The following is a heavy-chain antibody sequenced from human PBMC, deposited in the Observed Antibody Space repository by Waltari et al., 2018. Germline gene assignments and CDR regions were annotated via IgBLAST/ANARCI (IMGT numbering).Heavy chain of an antibody. CDR3: ARVEPDDFWSGYYPYFDY. D-gene: IGHD3-3*01. Sequence: QVQLVQSGAEVKKPGASVKVSCKASGYTFTSYYMHWVRQAPGQGLEWMGIINPSGGSTSYAQKFQGRVTMTRDTSTSTVYMELSSLRSEDTAVYYCARVEPDDFWSGYYPYFDYWGQGTLVTVSS. V-gene: IGHV1-46*01. CDR1: GYTFTSYY. CDR2: INPSGGST. J-gene: IGHJ4*02.